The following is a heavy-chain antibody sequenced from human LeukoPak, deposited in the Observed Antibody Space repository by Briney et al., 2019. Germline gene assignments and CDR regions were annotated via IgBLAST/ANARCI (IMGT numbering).Heavy chain of an antibody. V-gene: IGHV1-2*02. D-gene: IGHD2-15*01. CDR2: INPNSGGT. J-gene: IGHJ4*02. CDR1: GYTFTGYY. CDR3: ASSAAMVVAATPHLEY. Sequence: GASVKVSCKASGYTFTGYYMHWVRQAPGQGLEWMGWINPNSGGTSYAQKFQGRVTMTRDTSISTAYMELSRLRSDDTAVYYCASSAAMVVAATPHLEYWGQGTLVTVSS.